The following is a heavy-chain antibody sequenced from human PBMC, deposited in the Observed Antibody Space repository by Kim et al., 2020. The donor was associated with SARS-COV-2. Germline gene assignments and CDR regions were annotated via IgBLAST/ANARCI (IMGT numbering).Heavy chain of an antibody. J-gene: IGHJ4*02. Sequence: DAWKGRLTVSRDNSKNTLYLKMNSRRAEDTAVYYCARPNYFTRRHSIDFWGQGTLVTVSS. V-gene: IGHV3-30*07. CDR3: ARPNYFTRRHSIDF. D-gene: IGHD3-3*01.